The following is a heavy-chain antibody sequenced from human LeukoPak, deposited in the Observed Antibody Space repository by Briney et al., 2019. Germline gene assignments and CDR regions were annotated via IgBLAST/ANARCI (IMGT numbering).Heavy chain of an antibody. V-gene: IGHV3-74*01. CDR3: VRDFRSADY. CDR2: ICPGGTIT. CDR1: GFTFSNYC. Sequence: PGGSLRLSCTASGFTFSNYCMHWVRQTPGKGLIWVSRICPGGTITNYADSVKGRFTISRDDAKNMMFLQMNGLRADDTAVYYCVRDFRSADYWGQGTLVTVSS. J-gene: IGHJ4*02.